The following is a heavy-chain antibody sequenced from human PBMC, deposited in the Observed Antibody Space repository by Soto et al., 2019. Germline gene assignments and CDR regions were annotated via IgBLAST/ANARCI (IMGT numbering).Heavy chain of an antibody. V-gene: IGHV4-59*08. CDR1: GGSISSYY. J-gene: IGHJ4*02. CDR3: ASNRIVGATTDFDY. D-gene: IGHD1-26*01. Sequence: SETLSLTCTVSGGSISSYYWSWIRQPPGKGLEWIGYIYYSGSTNYNPSLKSRVTISVDTSKDQFSLKLSSVTAADTAVYYCASNRIVGATTDFDYWGQGTLVTVS. CDR2: IYYSGST.